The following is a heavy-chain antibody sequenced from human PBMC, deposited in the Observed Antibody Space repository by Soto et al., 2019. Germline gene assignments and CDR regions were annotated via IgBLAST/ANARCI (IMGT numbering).Heavy chain of an antibody. V-gene: IGHV1-18*01. J-gene: IGHJ4*02. D-gene: IGHD3-10*01. Sequence: VXVVQSGAEVKKPGASVKVSCKTSGYTFSSYGISWVRQAPGQGLEWMGWTNCYNGNTNYAPKVQGRVTMTIDTSTSTAYMELRSLRSDDTAVYYCARVWFGELSSDYWGQGTLVTVSS. CDR1: GYTFSSYG. CDR2: TNCYNGNT. CDR3: ARVWFGELSSDY.